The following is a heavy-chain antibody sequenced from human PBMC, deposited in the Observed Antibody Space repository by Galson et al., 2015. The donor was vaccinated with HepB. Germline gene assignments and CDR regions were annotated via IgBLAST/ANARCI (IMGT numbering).Heavy chain of an antibody. CDR2: IYHSGST. CDR3: ARVDEDSSYDYGDRKADAFDI. D-gene: IGHD4-17*01. CDR1: GGSISSSNW. V-gene: IGHV4-4*02. Sequence: ETLSLTCAVSGGSISSSNWWSWVRQPPGKGLEWIGEIYHSGSTNYNPSLKSRVTISVDKSKNQFSLKLSSVTAADTAVYYCARVDEDSSYDYGDRKADAFDILGQGTMVTVSS. J-gene: IGHJ3*02.